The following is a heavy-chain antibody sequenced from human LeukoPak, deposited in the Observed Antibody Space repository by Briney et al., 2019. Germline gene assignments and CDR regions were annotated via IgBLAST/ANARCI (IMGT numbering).Heavy chain of an antibody. V-gene: IGHV1-18*01. J-gene: IGHJ4*02. Sequence: ASVTVSCKGSGYTFTSYGISWVRQAPGQGLEWMGWISAYNGNTNYAQKLQGRVTMTTDTSTSTAYMELRSLRSDDTAVYYCARLDGILTPPDYWGQGTLVTVSS. D-gene: IGHD2-15*01. CDR2: ISAYNGNT. CDR1: GYTFTSYG. CDR3: ARLDGILTPPDY.